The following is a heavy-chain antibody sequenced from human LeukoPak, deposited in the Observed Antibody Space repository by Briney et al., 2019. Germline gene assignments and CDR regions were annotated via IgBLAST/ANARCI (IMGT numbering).Heavy chain of an antibody. CDR3: AATMVRGVHTHFDY. D-gene: IGHD3-10*01. J-gene: IGHJ4*02. CDR2: IYTNVIT. V-gene: IGHV4-4*07. Sequence: SETLSLTCIVSGGSISGYYWNWIRQPAGKGLEWIGRIYTNVITNYNPSLKSRVTISVDTSKNQFSLKLSSVTAADTAVYYCAATMVRGVHTHFDYWGQGTLVTVSS. CDR1: GGSISGYY.